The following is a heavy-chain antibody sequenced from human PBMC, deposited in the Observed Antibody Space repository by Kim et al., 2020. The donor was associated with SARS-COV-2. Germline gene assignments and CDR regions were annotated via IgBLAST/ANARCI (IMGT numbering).Heavy chain of an antibody. J-gene: IGHJ5*02. V-gene: IGHV3-7*03. Sequence: GGSLRLSCAASGFTFNKYWMSWVRQAPGKGLEWVANVKQDESGKYYVDSVMGRFTISRDNAKNSVYLQMSSLRAEDTAVYFCARVKRAGTTDWFDPWGQGTLVTVS. CDR3: ARVKRAGTTDWFDP. D-gene: IGHD1-7*01. CDR2: VKQDESGK. CDR1: GFTFNKYW.